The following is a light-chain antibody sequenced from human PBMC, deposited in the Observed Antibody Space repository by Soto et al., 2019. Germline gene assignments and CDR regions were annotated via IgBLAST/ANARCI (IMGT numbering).Light chain of an antibody. CDR2: GAS. J-gene: IGKJ3*01. CDR3: QRYGSSPFT. Sequence: ESVLTQSPGTLSMSPGERATLSCRASQSVSSSYSAWYQQKPGQAPRLLIYGASSRATGIPDRFSGSGSGTDFTLIISRLEREDFAVYYCQRYGSSPFTFGPGTKVDIK. V-gene: IGKV3-20*01. CDR1: QSVSSSY.